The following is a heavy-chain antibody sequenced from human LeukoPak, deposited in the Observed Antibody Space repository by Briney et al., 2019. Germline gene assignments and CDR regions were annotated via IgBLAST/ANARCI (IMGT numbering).Heavy chain of an antibody. V-gene: IGHV3-66*01. CDR3: ARRHCSGGSCYSDY. D-gene: IGHD2-15*01. CDR1: GFTFSTYS. Sequence: GGSLRLSCAASGFTFSTYSMNWVRQAPGKGLEWVSLLYDDGSTYYADSVKGRFIISRDNSKNTLYLQMNSLRAEDTAVYYCARRHCSGGSCYSDYWGQGTLVTVSS. CDR2: LYDDGST. J-gene: IGHJ4*02.